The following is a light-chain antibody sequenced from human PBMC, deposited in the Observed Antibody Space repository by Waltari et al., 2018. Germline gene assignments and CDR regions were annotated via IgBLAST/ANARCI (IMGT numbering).Light chain of an antibody. CDR3: QQYGSSQYT. CDR1: QRVSSSY. CDR2: GAS. V-gene: IGKV3-20*01. Sequence: EIVLTQSPGTLSLSPGERATLSCRASQRVSSSYLAWYQRKPGQAPRLLIYGASSRATGIPDRFSGSGSGTDFTLTISRLEPEDFAVYYCQQYGSSQYTFGQGTKLEIK. J-gene: IGKJ2*01.